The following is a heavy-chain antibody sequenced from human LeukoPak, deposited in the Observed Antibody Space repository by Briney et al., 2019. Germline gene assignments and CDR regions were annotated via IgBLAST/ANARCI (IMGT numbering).Heavy chain of an antibody. V-gene: IGHV4-38-2*02. D-gene: IGHD5-18*01. J-gene: IGHJ6*03. CDR3: ARDRKDGYSYGFYYYYYYMDV. CDR1: GYSISSGYY. CDR2: IYHSGST. Sequence: SETLSLTCTVSGYSISSGYYWGWIRQPPGKGLEWIGSIYHSGSTNYNPSLKSRVTISVDTSKNQFSLKLSSVTAADTAVYYCARDRKDGYSYGFYYYYYYMDVWGKGTTVTVSS.